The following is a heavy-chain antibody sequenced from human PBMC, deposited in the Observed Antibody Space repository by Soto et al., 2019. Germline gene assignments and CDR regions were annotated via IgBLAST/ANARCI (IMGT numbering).Heavy chain of an antibody. CDR3: AKEETYDFWSGYYSDDEPWGY. V-gene: IGHV3-30*18. CDR2: ITDDGSNK. Sequence: QVQLVESVGGVVQPGRSLRLSCAASGFTFSSYGMHWVRQAPGKGLEWVAVITDDGSNKYYADSVKGRFTISRDNSKNTLYLQMISLRAEDTAVYYCAKEETYDFWSGYYSDDEPWGYWGQGTLVTVSS. J-gene: IGHJ4*02. CDR1: GFTFSSYG. D-gene: IGHD3-3*01.